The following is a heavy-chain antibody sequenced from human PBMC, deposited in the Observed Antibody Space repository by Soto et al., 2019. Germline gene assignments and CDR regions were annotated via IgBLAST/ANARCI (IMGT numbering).Heavy chain of an antibody. Sequence: QVQLQVSGTGLVKPSATLSLSCTVSTGSTISFYWSWIRQPPGKGLQWLGYFFYTGITNHNPSLKSRVTISLDMSSNQFSVRLSSVTDADTAMYYCARSRDGYNLNPIDQWGQGLLVTVSS. CDR2: FFYTGIT. CDR1: TGSTISFY. CDR3: ARSRDGYNLNPIDQ. D-gene: IGHD5-12*01. V-gene: IGHV4-59*01. J-gene: IGHJ4*02.